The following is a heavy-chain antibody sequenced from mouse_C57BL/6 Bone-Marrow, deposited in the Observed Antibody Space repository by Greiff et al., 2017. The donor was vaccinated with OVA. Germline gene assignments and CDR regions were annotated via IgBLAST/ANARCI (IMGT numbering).Heavy chain of an antibody. CDR3: TRGYSNYYAMDY. V-gene: IGHV1-15*01. D-gene: IGHD2-5*01. CDR2: IDPETGGT. Sequence: QVQLKESGAELVRPGASVTLSCKASGYTFTDYEMHWVKQTPVHGLEWIGAIDPETGGTAYNQKFKGKALLTDDTSSSTAYMELRSLTSEDSAVYYCTRGYSNYYAMDYWGQGTSVTVSS. J-gene: IGHJ4*01. CDR1: GYTFTDYE.